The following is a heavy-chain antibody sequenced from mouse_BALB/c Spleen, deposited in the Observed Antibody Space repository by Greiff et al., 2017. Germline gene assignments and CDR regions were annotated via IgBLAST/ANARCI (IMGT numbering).Heavy chain of an antibody. J-gene: IGHJ4*01. Sequence: EVQLQQSGPELMKPGASVKISCKASGFSFTSYYMHWVKQSHGKSLEWIGYIDPFNGGTSYNQKFKGKATLTVDKSSSTAYMHLSSLTSEDSAVYYCARSERYYAMDYWGQGTSVTVAS. CDR2: IDPFNGGT. CDR1: GFSFTSYY. CDR3: ARSERYYAMDY. V-gene: IGHV1S135*01.